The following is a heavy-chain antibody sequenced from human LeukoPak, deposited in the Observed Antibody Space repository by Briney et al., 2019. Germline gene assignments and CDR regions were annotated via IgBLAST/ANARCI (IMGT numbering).Heavy chain of an antibody. CDR1: GYTFTGYY. CDR2: INPNSGGT. V-gene: IGHV1-2*02. CDR3: ARDLGDDFWSGRNWFDP. Sequence: GASVKVSCKASGYTFTGYYMHWVRQAPGQGLEWMGWINPNSGGTNYAQKFQGRVTMTRDTSISTAYMELSRLRSDDTAVYYCARDLGDDFWSGRNWFDPWGQGTLVTVSS. J-gene: IGHJ5*02. D-gene: IGHD3-3*01.